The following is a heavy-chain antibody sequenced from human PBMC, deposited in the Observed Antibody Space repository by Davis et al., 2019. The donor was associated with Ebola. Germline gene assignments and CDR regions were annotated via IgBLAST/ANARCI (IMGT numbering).Heavy chain of an antibody. V-gene: IGHV3-23*01. CDR2: ISTTGRDT. Sequence: GESLKISCVGSGFTFSTYTLNWVRQPPGRGLEWLSAISTTGRDTFYADSVKGRFTISRDNSKNTLNLQMNSLRADDTAVYYCRALGYCSSSSCFGAGWFDPWGQGTLVTVSS. CDR1: GFTFSTYT. D-gene: IGHD2-2*01. J-gene: IGHJ5*02. CDR3: RALGYCSSSSCFGAGWFDP.